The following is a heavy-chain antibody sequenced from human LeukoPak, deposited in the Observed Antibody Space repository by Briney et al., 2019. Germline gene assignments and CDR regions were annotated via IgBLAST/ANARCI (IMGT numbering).Heavy chain of an antibody. V-gene: IGHV1-2*02. Sequence: ASVKVSCKASGYTFTGYYMHWVRQAPGQGLEWMGWINPNSGGTNYAQKFQGRVTMTRDTSISTAYMELSRLRSDDTAMYYCARDARRYNWYFDYWGQGTLVTVSS. CDR1: GYTFTGYY. D-gene: IGHD1-20*01. CDR3: ARDARRYNWYFDY. CDR2: INPNSGGT. J-gene: IGHJ4*02.